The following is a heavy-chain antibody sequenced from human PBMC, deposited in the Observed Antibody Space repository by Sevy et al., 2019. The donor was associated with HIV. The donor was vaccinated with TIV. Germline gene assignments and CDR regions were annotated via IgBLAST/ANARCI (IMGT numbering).Heavy chain of an antibody. Sequence: SETLSLTCAVSGGSLSSSNWWSWVRQPPGKGLEWIGEIYHSGSPNYNPSLKSRVTISVDKSKNQFSLKLSSVTAADTAVYYCARSAGVGATLDPWGQGTLVTVSS. CDR3: ARSAGVGATLDP. V-gene: IGHV4-4*02. CDR2: IYHSGSP. J-gene: IGHJ5*02. D-gene: IGHD1-26*01. CDR1: GGSLSSSNW.